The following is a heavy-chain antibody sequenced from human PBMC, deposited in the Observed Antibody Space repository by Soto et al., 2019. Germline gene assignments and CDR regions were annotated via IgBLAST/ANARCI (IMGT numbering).Heavy chain of an antibody. V-gene: IGHV1-18*01. Sequence: QVQLVQSGVEVREPGASVKVSCKAVHYLFTNYGVSWVRQAPGQGLEWMGWITIYNGNTEYAQKFQGRVTMTTDASTSTAYMELGSLRSDDTAIYYCARALTGYGMDVWGQGTTVTVSS. J-gene: IGHJ6*02. CDR2: ITIYNGNT. CDR1: HYLFTNYG. CDR3: ARALTGYGMDV.